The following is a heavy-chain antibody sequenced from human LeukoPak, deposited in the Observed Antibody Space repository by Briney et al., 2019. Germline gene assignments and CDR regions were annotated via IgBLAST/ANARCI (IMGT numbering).Heavy chain of an antibody. D-gene: IGHD2-15*01. V-gene: IGHV3-53*01. Sequence: PGGSLRLSCAASGFTVSSNYMSWVRQAPGKGLEWVSVIYSGGSTYYADSVKGRFTISRDNSKNTLYLQMNSLRADDTAVYYCARDGRREHRANIVVVVAAAIDYWGQGTLVTVSS. J-gene: IGHJ4*02. CDR1: GFTVSSNY. CDR3: ARDGRREHRANIVVVVAAAIDY. CDR2: IYSGGST.